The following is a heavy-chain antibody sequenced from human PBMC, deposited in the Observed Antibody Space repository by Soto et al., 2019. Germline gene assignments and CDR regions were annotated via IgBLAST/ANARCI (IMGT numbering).Heavy chain of an antibody. V-gene: IGHV3-30*03. CDR1: GFTFSSFG. CDR2: ISYDGSNK. D-gene: IGHD2-15*01. Sequence: GGSLRLSCEASGFTFSSFGMHWVRRAPGKGLEWVALISYDGSNKYYADSVKGRFTISRDNSKNTLYLQTNSLRAEDTAVYYCATATCSGGTCPVDYWGQGTLVTVSS. CDR3: ATATCSGGTCPVDY. J-gene: IGHJ4*02.